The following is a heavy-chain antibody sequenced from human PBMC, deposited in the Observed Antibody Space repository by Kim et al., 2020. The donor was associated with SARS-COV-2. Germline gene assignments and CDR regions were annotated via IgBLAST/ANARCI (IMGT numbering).Heavy chain of an antibody. D-gene: IGHD2-15*01. CDR3: ADIHISSWGSFDS. CDR2: IRGSGGST. CDR1: GFSFSTYA. V-gene: IGHV3-23*01. Sequence: GGSLRLSCAASGFSFSTYAMSWVRQAPGKGLEWVSTIRGSGGSTYYADSVKGRFTISRDNSKNTLYLQMNSLRADDTAVYYCADIHISSWGSFDSWGQG. J-gene: IGHJ4*02.